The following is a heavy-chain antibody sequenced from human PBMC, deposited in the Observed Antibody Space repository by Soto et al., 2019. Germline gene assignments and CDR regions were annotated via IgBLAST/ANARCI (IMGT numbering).Heavy chain of an antibody. J-gene: IGHJ4*02. V-gene: IGHV3-64D*06. Sequence: VGSLRLSCSSSVFTFSSYAMHWVRQSPGKGLEYVSAISSNGGSTYYADSVKGRFTISRDNSKNTLYLQMSSLRAEDTAVYYCVKAGGAHPAMVFEYGAQGTLVPVS. CDR1: VFTFSSYA. D-gene: IGHD5-18*01. CDR2: ISSNGGST. CDR3: VKAGGAHPAMVFEY.